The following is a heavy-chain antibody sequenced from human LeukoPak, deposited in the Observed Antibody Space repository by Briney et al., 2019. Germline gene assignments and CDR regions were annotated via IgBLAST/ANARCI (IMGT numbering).Heavy chain of an antibody. D-gene: IGHD3-22*01. Sequence: SETLSLTCTVSGGSIRSANHHWGWVRQPPGKGREYIGVIYYTGNTYFNPSLRSRVTISVDTSKNQFSLKLTSVTAADTAVYSCARYCYDRGSHYRGRYFDSWGQGTLVAVSS. J-gene: IGHJ4*02. V-gene: IGHV4-39*01. CDR2: IYYTGNT. CDR1: GGSIRSANHH. CDR3: ARYCYDRGSHYRGRYFDS.